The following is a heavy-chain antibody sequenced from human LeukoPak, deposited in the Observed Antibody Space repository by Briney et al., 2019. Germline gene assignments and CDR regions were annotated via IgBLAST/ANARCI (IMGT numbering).Heavy chain of an antibody. Sequence: GGSLRLSCAASGFTFSSYAMHWVRQAPGKGLEWVAVISYDGSNKYYADSVKGRLTISRDNSKNTLYLQMDSLRAEDTAVYYCAREGEAAAGSYFDYWGQGTLVTVSS. CDR3: AREGEAAAGSYFDY. V-gene: IGHV3-30-3*01. CDR2: ISYDGSNK. D-gene: IGHD6-13*01. CDR1: GFTFSSYA. J-gene: IGHJ4*02.